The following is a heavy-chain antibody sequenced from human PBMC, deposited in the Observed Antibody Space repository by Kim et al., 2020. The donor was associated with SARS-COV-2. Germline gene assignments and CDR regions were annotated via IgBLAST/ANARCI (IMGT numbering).Heavy chain of an antibody. CDR1: GFTFSSYG. CDR2: ICYDGSNK. V-gene: IGHV3-33*01. D-gene: IGHD4-17*01. J-gene: IGHJ4*02. CDR3: ARDRFNDYGDDY. Sequence: GGSLRLSCAASGFTFSSYGMHWVRQAPGKGLEWVAVICYDGSNKYYADSVKGRFTISRDNSKNTLYLQMNSLRAEDTAVYYCARDRFNDYGDDYWGQGTLVTVSS.